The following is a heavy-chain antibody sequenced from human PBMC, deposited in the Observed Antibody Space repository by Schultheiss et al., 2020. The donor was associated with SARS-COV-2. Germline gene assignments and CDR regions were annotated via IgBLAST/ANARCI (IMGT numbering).Heavy chain of an antibody. CDR3: AREGPTYVGYYYFDY. Sequence: GGSLRLSCAASGFIFRNAWMNWVRQAPGKGLEWVGRIKSKTDGGTPDYAAPVKGRFTISRDDSKNTLYLQMNNLKTEDTAVYYCAREGPTYVGYYYFDYWGHGTLVTVSS. CDR2: IKSKTDGGTP. CDR1: GFIFRNAW. V-gene: IGHV3-15*07. D-gene: IGHD5-12*01. J-gene: IGHJ4*01.